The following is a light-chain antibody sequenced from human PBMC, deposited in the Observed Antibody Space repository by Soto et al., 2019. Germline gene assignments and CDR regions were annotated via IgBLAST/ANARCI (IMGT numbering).Light chain of an antibody. CDR3: QQYNNWPQGT. CDR1: ESVSSN. CDR2: GAS. Sequence: EIVMTQSPATLSVSPGERATLYCSATESVSSNLAWYQQKPGQSHRLLIYGASNRASGIPARFSGSGSGTEFTLNLSSLQHEDFAVYYCQQYNNWPQGTFGQGTKVEIK. V-gene: IGKV3-15*01. J-gene: IGKJ1*01.